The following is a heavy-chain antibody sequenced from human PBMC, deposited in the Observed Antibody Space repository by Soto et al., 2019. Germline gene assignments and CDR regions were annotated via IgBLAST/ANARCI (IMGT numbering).Heavy chain of an antibody. V-gene: IGHV3-23*01. D-gene: IGHD3-22*01. CDR2: ISGSGGST. CDR1: GFTFSGYA. CDR3: AKDIDSYDSASDY. J-gene: IGHJ4*02. Sequence: PGGSLRLSCAASGFTFSGYAMSWVRQAPGKGLEWVSAISGSGGSTYYADSVKGRFTISRDNSKNTLYLQMNSLRAEDTAVYYCAKDIDSYDSASDYWGQGTLVTVSS.